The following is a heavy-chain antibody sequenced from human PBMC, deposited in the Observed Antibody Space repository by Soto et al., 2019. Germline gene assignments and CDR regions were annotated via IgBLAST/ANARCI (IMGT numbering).Heavy chain of an antibody. Sequence: ASVKVSCKASGYTFTSYGISWVRQAPGQGPEWMGWISAYNGKTNYAQKLQGRRTMTTDTSTMTAYMELRGLRSDDTDVYYCARCWRTGTTHSGYWGQGTLATVSS. D-gene: IGHD1-7*01. CDR1: GYTFTSYG. CDR3: ARCWRTGTTHSGY. CDR2: ISAYNGKT. V-gene: IGHV1-18*01. J-gene: IGHJ4*02.